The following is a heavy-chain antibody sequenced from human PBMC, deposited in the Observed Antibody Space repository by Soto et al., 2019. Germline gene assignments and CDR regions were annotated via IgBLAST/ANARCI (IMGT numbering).Heavy chain of an antibody. J-gene: IGHJ5*02. Sequence: LRLSCSASGFTFNSYAMHWVRQAPGKGLEYVSVISTNGGSTYYADSVKGRFTISRDNSKNTLYLQMSSLRPEDTAVYYCVREDAPGLGGYASSWGQGTLVTVSS. CDR2: ISTNGGST. D-gene: IGHD5-12*01. CDR3: VREDAPGLGGYASS. V-gene: IGHV3-64D*06. CDR1: GFTFNSYA.